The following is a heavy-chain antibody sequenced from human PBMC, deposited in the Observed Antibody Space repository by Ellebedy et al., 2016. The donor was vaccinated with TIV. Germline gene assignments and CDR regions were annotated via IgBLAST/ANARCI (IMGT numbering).Heavy chain of an antibody. CDR1: GGSISSGAYY. J-gene: IGHJ5*02. D-gene: IGHD3-10*01. CDR2: IYYSGST. CDR3: ARERRYYYGSGSYPRMT. Sequence: SETLSLXCTVSGGSISSGAYYWSWIRQHPGKGLEWIGYIYYSGSTYYNPSLKSRVTISVDTSKNQFSLKLSSVTAADTAVYYCARERRYYYGSGSYPRMTWGQGTLVTVSS. V-gene: IGHV4-31*03.